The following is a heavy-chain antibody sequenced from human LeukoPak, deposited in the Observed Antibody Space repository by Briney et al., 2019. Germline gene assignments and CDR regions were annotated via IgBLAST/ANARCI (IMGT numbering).Heavy chain of an antibody. CDR3: ARAHLTGVDAFDI. J-gene: IGHJ3*02. Sequence: GGSLRLSCIVSGLPFNNYGFHWFRRAPGKGLEWLAFIGHEGTYQHYADSVRGRFTISRDNAMNSLYLQINSLRAEDTAVYYCARAHLTGVDAFDIWGHGTMVTVSS. CDR1: GLPFNNYG. D-gene: IGHD2-8*01. CDR2: IGHEGTYQ. V-gene: IGHV3-30*02.